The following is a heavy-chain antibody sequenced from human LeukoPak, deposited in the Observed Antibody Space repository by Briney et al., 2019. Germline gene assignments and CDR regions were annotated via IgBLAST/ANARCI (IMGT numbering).Heavy chain of an antibody. CDR3: ARGGLTAGFDY. Sequence: GGSLRLSCAASGFTLSTSWMTWVRQAPGKGLEWVTNINRDGSQIDYMDSVKGRFTISRDSANNALYLQMNSLRGEDTAVYYRARGGLTAGFDYWGQGTLVTVSS. CDR1: GFTLSTSW. CDR2: INRDGSQI. V-gene: IGHV3-7*01. J-gene: IGHJ4*02.